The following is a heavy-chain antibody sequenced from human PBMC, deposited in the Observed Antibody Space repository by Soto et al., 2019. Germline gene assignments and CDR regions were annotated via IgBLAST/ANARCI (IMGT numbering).Heavy chain of an antibody. CDR2: ISFDGGSQ. J-gene: IGHJ5*02. CDR1: RFDFNTYG. D-gene: IGHD6-13*01. CDR3: AKDSSVIAAGSGGWFDP. V-gene: IGHV3-30*18. Sequence: QVQLVESGGGVVQPGRSLRLSCAASRFDFNTYGLHWVRQAPGKGLEWVAAISFDGGSQYYADSVKGRFTVSRDKSNSTLYLQMNSLGAEDTATYFCAKDSSVIAAGSGGWFDPWGPGTLVIVSS.